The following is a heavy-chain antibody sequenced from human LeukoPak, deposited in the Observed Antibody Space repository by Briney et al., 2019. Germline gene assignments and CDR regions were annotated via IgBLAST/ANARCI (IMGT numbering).Heavy chain of an antibody. D-gene: IGHD6-13*01. CDR2: IKEDGSEK. CDR3: ARAAAAASFDY. V-gene: IGHV3-7*01. CDR1: GFTFSSFW. Sequence: GGSLRLSCAASGFTFSSFWMSWVRQAPGKGLEWVANIKEDGSEKYYVDSVKGRFTVSRDNAKNSLYLQMNSLRAEDTAVYYCARAAAAASFDYWGQGTLVTVSS. J-gene: IGHJ4*02.